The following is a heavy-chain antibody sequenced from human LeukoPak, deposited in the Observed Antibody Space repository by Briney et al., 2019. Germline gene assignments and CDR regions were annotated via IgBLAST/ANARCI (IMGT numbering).Heavy chain of an antibody. CDR1: GFTFSNYG. J-gene: IGHJ4*02. CDR2: IRYDGSNK. CDR3: AKVPAAIQTIDY. V-gene: IGHV3-30*02. Sequence: GGSLRLSSAASGFTFSNYGMHWVRQAPGKGLEWVAFIRYDGSNKYYADSVKGRFTISRDNSKNTLYLQMNSLRAEDTAVYYCAKVPAAIQTIDYWGQGTLVTVS. D-gene: IGHD2-2*02.